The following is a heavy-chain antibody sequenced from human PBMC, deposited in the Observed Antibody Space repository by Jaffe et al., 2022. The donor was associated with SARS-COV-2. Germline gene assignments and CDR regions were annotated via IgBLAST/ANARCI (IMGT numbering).Heavy chain of an antibody. V-gene: IGHV1-46*01. J-gene: IGHJ3*02. Sequence: QVQLVQSGAEVKKPGASVKVSCKASGYTFTSYYMHWVRQAPGQGLEWMGIINPSGGSTSYAQKFQGRVTMTRDTSTSTVYMELSSLRSEDTAVYYCARGTSIPDSSGYYPHDAFDIWGQGTMVTVSS. CDR1: GYTFTSYY. CDR2: INPSGGST. CDR3: ARGTSIPDSSGYYPHDAFDI. D-gene: IGHD3-22*01.